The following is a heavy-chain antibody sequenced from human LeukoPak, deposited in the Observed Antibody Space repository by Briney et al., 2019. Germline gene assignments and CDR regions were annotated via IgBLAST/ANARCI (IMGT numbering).Heavy chain of an antibody. Sequence: PGRSLRLSCAASGFTFSSYGMHWVRQAPGKGLEWVAVVSYDGRNKYYAESVKGRFTISRDNSKNSLYLQMNSLRAEDTALYYCATSSWYGDYGMDVWGQGTTVTVSS. D-gene: IGHD6-13*01. J-gene: IGHJ6*02. CDR1: GFTFSSYG. CDR3: ATSSWYGDYGMDV. V-gene: IGHV3-30*03. CDR2: VSYDGRNK.